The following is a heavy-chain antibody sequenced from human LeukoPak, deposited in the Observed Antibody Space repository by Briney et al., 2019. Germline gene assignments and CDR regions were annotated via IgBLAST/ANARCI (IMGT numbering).Heavy chain of an antibody. CDR1: GYTFSSYW. CDR2: IYPGDSDT. V-gene: IGHV5-51*01. D-gene: IGHD3-3*01. CDR3: ARQNDFRLDY. Sequence: GESLKISCKGSGYTFSSYWIGWVRQMPGKGLEGMGIIYPGDSDTRYSPSWQGQVTISVDTSIGTAYLQWSSLKASDTAIYYCARQNDFRLDYWGQGTLVTVSS. J-gene: IGHJ4*02.